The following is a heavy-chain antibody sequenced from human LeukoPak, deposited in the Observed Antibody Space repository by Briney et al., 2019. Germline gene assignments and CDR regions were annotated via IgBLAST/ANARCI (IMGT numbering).Heavy chain of an antibody. CDR2: IYYSGST. CDR1: GGSISSYY. V-gene: IGHV4-59*01. Sequence: PSETLSLTCTVTGGSISSYYWRWLRQPPGKGLEWIGYIYYSGSTNYNPSLKSRVTISVDTSKNQFSLKLTSVTAADTAVYYCARDQGTWWFDPWGQGTLVTVSS. D-gene: IGHD3-10*01. CDR3: ARDQGTWWFDP. J-gene: IGHJ5*02.